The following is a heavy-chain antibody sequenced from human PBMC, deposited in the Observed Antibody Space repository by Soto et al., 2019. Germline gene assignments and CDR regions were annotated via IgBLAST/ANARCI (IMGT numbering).Heavy chain of an antibody. V-gene: IGHV3-53*01. CDR3: ARESGGTTVTTSGYYFGY. J-gene: IGHJ4*02. Sequence: EVQLVESGGGLIQPGGSLRLSCAASGFTVSSNYMSWVRQAPGKGLEWVSVIYSGGSTYYADSVKGRFTISRDNAKNTLYRQMNSLRAEDTAVYYCARESGGTTVTTSGYYFGYWGQGTLVTVSS. CDR2: IYSGGST. CDR1: GFTVSSNY. D-gene: IGHD4-17*01.